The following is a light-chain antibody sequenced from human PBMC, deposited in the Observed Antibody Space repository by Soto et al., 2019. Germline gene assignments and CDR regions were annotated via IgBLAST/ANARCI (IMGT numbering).Light chain of an antibody. CDR1: QSISSY. V-gene: IGKV1-39*01. J-gene: IGKJ1*01. CDR3: QQSYSTPRT. CDR2: AES. Sequence: DIQMTKSPSSLSASVGDRVTITFRASQSISSYLNWYQQKPGKAPKLLIYAESSLQSGVPSRFSGSGSGTDFNLPISSLQPEDFATYYCQQSYSTPRTVGQGTKVEIK.